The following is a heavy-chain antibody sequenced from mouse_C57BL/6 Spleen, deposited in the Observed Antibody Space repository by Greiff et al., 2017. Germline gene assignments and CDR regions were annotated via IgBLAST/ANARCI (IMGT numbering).Heavy chain of an antibody. Sequence: QVHVKQSGAELVKPGASVKISCKASGYAFSSYWMNWVKQRPGKGLEWIGQIYPGDGDTNYNGKFKGKATLTADKSSSTAYMQLSSLTSEDSAVYLCARAGSGNSDYWGQGTTLTVSS. CDR2: IYPGDGDT. D-gene: IGHD1-3*01. J-gene: IGHJ2*01. CDR1: GYAFSSYW. V-gene: IGHV1-80*01. CDR3: ARAGSGNSDY.